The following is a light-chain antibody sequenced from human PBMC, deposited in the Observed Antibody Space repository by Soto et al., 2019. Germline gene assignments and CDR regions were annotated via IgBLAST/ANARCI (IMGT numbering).Light chain of an antibody. J-gene: IGLJ1*01. V-gene: IGLV1-40*01. CDR2: GNS. CDR3: QSTSLSDFHV. Sequence: QSVLTQPPSVSGAPGQRVTISCTGSSSNIGAGYDVHWYQQLPGTALKLLIYGNSKRPSGVPDRFSGSKSGTSASLAITGLQAEDEADYYCQSTSLSDFHVFGTGTKLTVL. CDR1: SSNIGAGYD.